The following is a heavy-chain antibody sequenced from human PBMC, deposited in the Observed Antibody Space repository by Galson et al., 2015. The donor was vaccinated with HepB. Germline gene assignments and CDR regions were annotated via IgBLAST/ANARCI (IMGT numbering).Heavy chain of an antibody. CDR1: GYTFTSYG. D-gene: IGHD3-10*01. CDR3: AREIRRELYLNYYCYMDV. J-gene: IGHJ6*03. Sequence: SVKVSCKASGYTFTSYGISWVRQAPGQGLEWMGWISAYNGNTNYAQKLQGRVTMTTDTSTSTAYMELRSLRSDDTAVYYCAREIRRELYLNYYCYMDVWGKGTTVTVSS. V-gene: IGHV1-18*01. CDR2: ISAYNGNT.